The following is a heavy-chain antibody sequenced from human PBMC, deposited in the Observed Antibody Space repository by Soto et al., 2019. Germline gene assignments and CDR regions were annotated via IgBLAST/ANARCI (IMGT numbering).Heavy chain of an antibody. Sequence: GASVKVSCKASGYTFTGYYMHWVRQAPGQGLEWMGWINPNSGGTNYAQKFQGWVTMTRDTSISTAYMELSRLRSDDTAVYYCARSRGYSYVAYYYYGMDVWGQGTTVTVSS. CDR1: GYTFTGYY. CDR2: INPNSGGT. V-gene: IGHV1-2*04. D-gene: IGHD5-18*01. CDR3: ARSRGYSYVAYYYYGMDV. J-gene: IGHJ6*02.